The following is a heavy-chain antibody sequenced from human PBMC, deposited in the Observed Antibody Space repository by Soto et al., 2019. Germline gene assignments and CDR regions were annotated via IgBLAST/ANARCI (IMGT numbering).Heavy chain of an antibody. Sequence: QLQLQESGSGLVKPSQTLSLTCAVSGGSISSGGYSWSWIRQPPGKGLEWIGYIYHSGSTYYNPSLKSRVTISVDRSENQFSLNLSSVTAADTAVYYCASSYYDSSGSALRDWGQGTLVTVSS. CDR2: IYHSGST. CDR3: ASSYYDSSGSALRD. CDR1: GGSISSGGYS. J-gene: IGHJ1*01. D-gene: IGHD3-22*01. V-gene: IGHV4-30-2*01.